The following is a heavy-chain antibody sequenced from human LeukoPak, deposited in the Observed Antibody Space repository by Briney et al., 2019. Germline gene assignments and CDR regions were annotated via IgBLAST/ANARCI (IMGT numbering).Heavy chain of an antibody. Sequence: GGSLRLSCAAARFPFSSYAMHWVRQAPGKGLEWVAFIQNDGSNKYYADSVKCRFTISRDNSKNTLYLQMNSLRAEDTAVYYCDCSNTNCYAAGDYWGQGTLVSVSS. CDR1: RFPFSSYA. V-gene: IGHV3-30*02. CDR3: DCSNTNCYAAGDY. D-gene: IGHD2-2*01. CDR2: IQNDGSNK. J-gene: IGHJ4*02.